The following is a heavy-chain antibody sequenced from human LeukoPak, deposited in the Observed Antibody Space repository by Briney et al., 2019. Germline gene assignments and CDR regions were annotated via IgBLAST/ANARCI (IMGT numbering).Heavy chain of an antibody. Sequence: SETLSLTCTVSGGSISSCYWSWIRQPPGKGLEWTGYIYYSGSTNYNPSFKSRVAISVDTSKNQFSLKLSSVTAADTAVYYCATWGIAVAGTFDYWGQGTLVTVST. CDR2: IYYSGST. CDR3: ATWGIAVAGTFDY. V-gene: IGHV4-59*08. D-gene: IGHD6-19*01. CDR1: GGSISSCY. J-gene: IGHJ4*02.